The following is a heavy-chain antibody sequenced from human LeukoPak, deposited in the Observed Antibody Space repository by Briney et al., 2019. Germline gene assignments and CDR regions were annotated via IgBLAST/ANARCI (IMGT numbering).Heavy chain of an antibody. J-gene: IGHJ4*02. D-gene: IGHD3-3*01. CDR3: ARGDVYYDFPRAY. CDR1: GFTFSSYS. Sequence: GGSLRLSCAASGFTFSSYSMNWVRQAPGKGLEWVSYISSSSSTIYYADSVKGRFTISRDNAKNSLYLQMNSLRAEDTAVYYCARGDVYYDFPRAYWGQGTLVTVSS. CDR2: ISSSSSTI. V-gene: IGHV3-48*01.